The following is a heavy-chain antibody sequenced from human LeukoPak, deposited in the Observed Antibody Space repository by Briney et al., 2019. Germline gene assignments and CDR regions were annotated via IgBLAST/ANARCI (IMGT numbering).Heavy chain of an antibody. CDR1: GFTFSSYA. D-gene: IGHD6-13*01. Sequence: GGSLRLSCAASGFTFSSYALSWVRQAPGKGLEWVSAIGGSGDNRYYADSAKGRFTISRDNSKNTLYLEMNSLRAEDTAVYYCARLRLAAAGTESVDYWGQGTLVTVSS. CDR3: ARLRLAAAGTESVDY. CDR2: IGGSGDNR. V-gene: IGHV3-23*01. J-gene: IGHJ4*02.